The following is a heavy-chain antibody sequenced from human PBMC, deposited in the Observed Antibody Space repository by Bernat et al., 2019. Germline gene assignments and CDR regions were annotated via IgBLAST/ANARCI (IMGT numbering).Heavy chain of an antibody. CDR2: IYSGGST. Sequence: EVRLVESGGALVQPGGSLRLSCAASGFTVSSNYMSWVRQAPGKGLEWVSIIYSGGSTDYTDSVKGRFTIFRDNSRNTFYLQMNNLRGDDTAVYYCVRNHTYGFDWGQGTLVTVSS. V-gene: IGHV3-66*01. CDR1: GFTVSSNY. D-gene: IGHD5-18*01. J-gene: IGHJ1*01. CDR3: VRNHTYGFD.